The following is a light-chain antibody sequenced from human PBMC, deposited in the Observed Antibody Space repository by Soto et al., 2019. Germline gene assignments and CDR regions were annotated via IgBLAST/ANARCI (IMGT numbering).Light chain of an antibody. J-gene: IGKJ1*01. CDR1: QSISSW. Sequence: DIQMTQSPSTLSASLGDRVTITCRASQSISSWLAWYQQKPGKAPKLLIYDASSLQSGVPSRFSGSGSGTEFTLTISSLQPEDFATYYCQQNYGTPGTFGQGTKVDIK. V-gene: IGKV1-5*01. CDR3: QQNYGTPGT. CDR2: DAS.